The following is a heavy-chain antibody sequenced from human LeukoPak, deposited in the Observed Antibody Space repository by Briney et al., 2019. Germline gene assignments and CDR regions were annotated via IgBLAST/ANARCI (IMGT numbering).Heavy chain of an antibody. CDR2: ISGSGGST. J-gene: IGHJ4*02. D-gene: IGHD1-26*01. CDR3: AKGGVIVGPTTDLDY. Sequence: HPGGSLRLSCAASEFTFSSYAMSWVRQAPGKGLEWVSVISGSGGSTYYADSVKGRFTISRDNSKNTLYLQMNSLRAEDTAVYYCAKGGVIVGPTTDLDYWGQGTLVTVSS. CDR1: EFTFSSYA. V-gene: IGHV3-23*01.